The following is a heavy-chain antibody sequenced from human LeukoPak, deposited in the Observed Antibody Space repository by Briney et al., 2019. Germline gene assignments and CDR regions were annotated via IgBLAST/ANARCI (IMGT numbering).Heavy chain of an antibody. V-gene: IGHV1-2*02. D-gene: IGHD5-12*01. Sequence: ASAKVSCKASGSTFTGYFTHWVRQAPGQGLEWMGWINPNNGDTKYAQKFQGRVTMTRDTSIGTAYMELRSLTSDDTAVYYCARKGGIYGYFFDYWGQGTLVTVSS. J-gene: IGHJ4*02. CDR2: INPNNGDT. CDR1: GSTFTGYF. CDR3: ARKGGIYGYFFDY.